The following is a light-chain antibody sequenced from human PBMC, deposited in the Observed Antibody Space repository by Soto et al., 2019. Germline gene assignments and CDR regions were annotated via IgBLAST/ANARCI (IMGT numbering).Light chain of an antibody. J-gene: IGKJ1*01. CDR1: QGISNN. V-gene: IGKV1-27*01. CDR2: GAS. Sequence: DIQMTQSPSSLSASVGDSVTITCRASQGISNNLAWYQQKPGKVPKLLIYGASTLQSGVPSRFSGSRSGTDVTLPISSLQPEDVATDYWQKYDSAPLTFGQGTKVDVK. CDR3: QKYDSAPLT.